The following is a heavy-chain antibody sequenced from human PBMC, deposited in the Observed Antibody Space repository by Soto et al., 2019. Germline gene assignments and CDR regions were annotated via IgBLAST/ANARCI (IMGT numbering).Heavy chain of an antibody. V-gene: IGHV1-69*01. D-gene: IGHD5-18*01. Sequence: QVQLVQSGAAVKKPGSSVKVSCKASGGTFSSYAISWVRQAPGQGLECMGGIIPILGPANYAQKFQGRVTINADESTITAYLGLSSLRSEDTDVYYCARDFGHVDGYGRDYYYCMDVWGHGTTVIVSS. CDR3: ARDFGHVDGYGRDYYYCMDV. J-gene: IGHJ6*02. CDR2: IIPILGPA. CDR1: GGTFSSYA.